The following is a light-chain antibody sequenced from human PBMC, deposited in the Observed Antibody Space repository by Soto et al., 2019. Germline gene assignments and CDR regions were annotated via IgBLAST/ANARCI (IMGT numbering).Light chain of an antibody. J-gene: IGKJ5*01. Sequence: EILMTPSPATLSVSPGERATLSCRASQSVNSNYLAWYQQKPGQAPRLLIYGISKRATDIPDRFSGSGSGTEFTLTISSLQPEDFATYYCQQHGQWPITFGQGTRLEIK. CDR1: QSVNSN. CDR2: GIS. V-gene: IGKV3D-15*01. CDR3: QQHGQWPIT.